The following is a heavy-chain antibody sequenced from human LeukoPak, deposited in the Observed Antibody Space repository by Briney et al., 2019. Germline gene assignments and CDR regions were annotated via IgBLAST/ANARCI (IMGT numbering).Heavy chain of an antibody. V-gene: IGHV5-51*01. D-gene: IGHD6-13*01. CDR2: NHPGDSDT. CDR3: ARRYSSSWYAFDI. J-gene: IGHJ3*02. CDR1: GYSFTSYW. Sequence: GESLKISCKGSGYSFTSYWIGWVLQMPGKGLEWMGINHPGDSDTRYSPSFQGQVTISADKSISTAYLQWSSLKASDTAMYYCARRYSSSWYAFDIWGQGTMVTVSS.